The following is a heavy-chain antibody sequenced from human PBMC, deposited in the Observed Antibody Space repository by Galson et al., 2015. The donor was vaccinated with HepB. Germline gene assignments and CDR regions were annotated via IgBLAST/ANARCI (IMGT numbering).Heavy chain of an antibody. D-gene: IGHD5-12*01. CDR2: ISISSTTI. J-gene: IGHJ4*02. V-gene: IGHV3-48*02. CDR1: GLTFSRFA. Sequence: SLRLSCAASGLTFSRFAMNWVRQAPGKGLEWVSYISISSTTIYYADSVKGRFTISRDNAKNLVFLQMNSLRDEDTALYYCVKNGDMVATIFAYWGQGALVTVSS. CDR3: VKNGDMVATIFAY.